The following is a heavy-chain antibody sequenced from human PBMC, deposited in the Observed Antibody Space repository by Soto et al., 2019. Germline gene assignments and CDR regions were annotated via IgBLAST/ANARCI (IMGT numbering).Heavy chain of an antibody. CDR1: GFTFSSYA. Sequence: PGGSLRLSCAASGFTFSSYAMHWVRQAPGKGPEWVAVISYDGSNKYYADSVKGRFTISRDNSKNTLYLQMNSLRAEDTAVYYCARTYDSSGYYYDYWGQGTLVTVSS. J-gene: IGHJ4*02. V-gene: IGHV3-30-3*01. D-gene: IGHD3-22*01. CDR2: ISYDGSNK. CDR3: ARTYDSSGYYYDY.